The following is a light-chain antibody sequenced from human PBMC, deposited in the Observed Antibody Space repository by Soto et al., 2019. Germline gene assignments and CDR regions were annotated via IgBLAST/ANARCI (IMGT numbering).Light chain of an antibody. Sequence: DIQMTQSPSTLSASVGDSVTITCRARQRLSTWLAWFPQKPGQAPKFLIDSASSVESGIPSRFSGSGSGTEFNLTTSSLQPDDFATSDCQPYNSYPRSFSQGTKVEIK. V-gene: IGKV1-5*03. J-gene: IGKJ1*01. CDR3: QPYNSYPRS. CDR2: SAS. CDR1: QRLSTW.